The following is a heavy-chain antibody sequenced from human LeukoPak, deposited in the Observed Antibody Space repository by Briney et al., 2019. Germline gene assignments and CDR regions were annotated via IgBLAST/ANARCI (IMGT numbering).Heavy chain of an antibody. D-gene: IGHD6-13*01. J-gene: IGHJ6*02. CDR1: GGSISSYY. Sequence: SETLSLTCTVSGGSISSYYWSWIRQPPGKGLEWIGYIYYSGSTNYNPSLKSRVTISVETSKNQFSLKLSSVTAADTAVYYCARHSSSWYDNYYYYYGMDVWGQGTTVTVSS. V-gene: IGHV4-59*01. CDR2: IYYSGST. CDR3: ARHSSSWYDNYYYYYGMDV.